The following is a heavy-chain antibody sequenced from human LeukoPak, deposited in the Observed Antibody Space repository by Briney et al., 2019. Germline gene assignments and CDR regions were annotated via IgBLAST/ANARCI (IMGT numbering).Heavy chain of an antibody. CDR1: GFTFSSYA. CDR2: VTYEGSNK. J-gene: IGHJ3*02. Sequence: PGGSLRLFCAASGFTFSSYAMYWVRQAPGKGLEWVAGVTYEGSNKYNGDTANVQFPVSRDNSKNTLYLQMNSRRAEDTAVYNCERDDRGVQGDAFDIWGQGTMVTVSS. V-gene: IGHV3-30*04. CDR3: ERDDRGVQGDAFDI. D-gene: IGHD3-10*01.